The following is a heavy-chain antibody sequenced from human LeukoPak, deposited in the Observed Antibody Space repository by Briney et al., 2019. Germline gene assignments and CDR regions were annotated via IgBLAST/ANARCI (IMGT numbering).Heavy chain of an antibody. J-gene: IGHJ4*02. CDR2: VNPRSGAT. CDR1: GYTFTSYG. Sequence: GASVKVSCKASGYTFTSYGISWVRQATGQGLEWVGWVNPRSGATASSQKFQGRVSITSDASINTAYMELSSLRSEDTALYYCTRGRIALSWGQGTLITVSS. V-gene: IGHV1-8*03. CDR3: TRGRIALS. D-gene: IGHD2-21*01.